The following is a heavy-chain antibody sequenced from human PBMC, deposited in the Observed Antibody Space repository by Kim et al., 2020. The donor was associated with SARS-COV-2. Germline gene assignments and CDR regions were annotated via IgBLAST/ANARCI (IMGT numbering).Heavy chain of an antibody. V-gene: IGHV3-11*05. CDR2: ISSSSSYT. CDR1: GFTFSDYY. D-gene: IGHD6-6*01. CDR3: ARGGRSIAARPVDY. Sequence: GGSLRLSCAASGFTFSDYYMSWIRQAPGKGLEWVSYISSSSSYTNYADSVKGRFTISRDNAKNSLYLQMNSLRAEDTAVYYCARGGRSIAARPVDYWGQGTLVTVSS. J-gene: IGHJ4*02.